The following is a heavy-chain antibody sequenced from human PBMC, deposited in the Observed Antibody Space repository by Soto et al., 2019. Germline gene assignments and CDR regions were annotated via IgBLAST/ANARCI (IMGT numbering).Heavy chain of an antibody. CDR2: INPSGGST. CDR1: GYTFTSYY. CDR3: AIDFGEYPELEY. Sequence: ASVKVSCKASGYTFTSYYMHWVRQAPGQGLEWMGIINPSGGSTSYAQKFQGRVTMTRDTSTSTVYMELSSLRSEDTAVYDGAIDFGEYPELEYWGQGTLVTVAS. J-gene: IGHJ4*02. V-gene: IGHV1-46*01. D-gene: IGHD3-10*01.